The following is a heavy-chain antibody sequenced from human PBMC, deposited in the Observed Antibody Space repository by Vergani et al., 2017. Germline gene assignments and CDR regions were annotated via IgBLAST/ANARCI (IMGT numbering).Heavy chain of an antibody. J-gene: IGHJ6*02. Sequence: QVQLQESGPGLVKPSQTLSLTCTVSGGSINSQNYYWSWIRQPAGKGLEWIGRIHTSGSTNYNPSLKSRVTMSEDTSKNQFSLNLTSVTAADTAVYYCARALKLRYSPFGDYYYYGMDVWGQGTTVTVSS. CDR3: ARALKLRYSPFGDYYYYGMDV. CDR1: GGSINSQNYY. CDR2: IHTSGST. D-gene: IGHD3-9*01. V-gene: IGHV4-61*02.